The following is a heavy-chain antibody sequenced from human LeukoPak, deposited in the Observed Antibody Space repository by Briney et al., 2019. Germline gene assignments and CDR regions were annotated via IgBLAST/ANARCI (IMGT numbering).Heavy chain of an antibody. CDR1: GFTFSDHY. V-gene: IGHV3-72*01. D-gene: IGHD3-10*01. CDR2: IRNKANSYTT. J-gene: IGHJ4*02. Sequence: PGGSLRLSCAASGFTFSDHYMDWARQAPGKGLEWVGRIRNKANSYTTEYGASVKGRLTISRDDSKNSLYLQMNSLKTEDTAVYYCARAPFYGSGAFPAYWGQGTLVTVSS. CDR3: ARAPFYGSGAFPAY.